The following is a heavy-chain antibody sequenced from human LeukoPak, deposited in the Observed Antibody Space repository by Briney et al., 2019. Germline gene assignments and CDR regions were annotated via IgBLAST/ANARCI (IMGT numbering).Heavy chain of an antibody. CDR1: GFTFSSYG. CDR3: ATAARGYSGYALKGVYDY. CDR2: IRYDGSNK. D-gene: IGHD5-12*01. J-gene: IGHJ4*02. Sequence: GGSLRLSCAASGFTFSSYGMHWVRQAPGKGLEWVAFIRYDGSNKYYADSVKGRFTISRDNAKNSLYLQMNSLRAEDTAVCYCATAARGYSGYALKGVYDYWGQGTLVTVSS. V-gene: IGHV3-30*02.